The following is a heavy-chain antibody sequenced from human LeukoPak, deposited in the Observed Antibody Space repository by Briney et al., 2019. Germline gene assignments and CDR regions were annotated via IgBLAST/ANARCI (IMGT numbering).Heavy chain of an antibody. V-gene: IGHV3-66*04. CDR2: IYSGGTT. CDR3: ARHPPEYGSPHYLDV. CDR1: GFTFSSYA. J-gene: IGHJ6*02. D-gene: IGHD6-6*01. Sequence: GGSLRLSCAASGFTFSSYAMSWVRQAPGKGLEWVSVIYSGGTTYYADSVKGRFTISRDNSKNTLYLQMNSLGAEDTAVYYCARHPPEYGSPHYLDVWGQGTTVTVSS.